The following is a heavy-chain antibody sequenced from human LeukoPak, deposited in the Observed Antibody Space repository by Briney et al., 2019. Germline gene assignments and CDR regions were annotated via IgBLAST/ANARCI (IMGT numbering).Heavy chain of an antibody. D-gene: IGHD3-10*01. CDR3: AGLWFGDRPPFDY. CDR1: GFTFSDYV. CDR2: ISSSSSYI. V-gene: IGHV3-21*01. J-gene: IGHJ4*02. Sequence: GGSLRLSCAASGFTFSDYVMNWVRQAPGKGLEWVSSISSSSSYIYYADSLKGRFTISRDNAKNSLYLQMNSLRAEDTAVYYCAGLWFGDRPPFDYWGQGTLVTVSS.